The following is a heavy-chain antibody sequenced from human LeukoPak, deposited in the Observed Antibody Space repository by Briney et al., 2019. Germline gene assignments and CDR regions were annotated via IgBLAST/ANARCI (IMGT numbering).Heavy chain of an antibody. Sequence: PGGSLRLSCAASGFTFSSHWMSWVRQVPGKGLEWVAKISQHGSEKDYVDSVKGRFTISRDNAQNSLYLQMNGLRAEDTAVYYCAKDGVWSFDYWGQGTLVTVSS. D-gene: IGHD3-10*01. CDR3: AKDGVWSFDY. CDR1: GFTFSSHW. CDR2: ISQHGSEK. J-gene: IGHJ4*02. V-gene: IGHV3-7*03.